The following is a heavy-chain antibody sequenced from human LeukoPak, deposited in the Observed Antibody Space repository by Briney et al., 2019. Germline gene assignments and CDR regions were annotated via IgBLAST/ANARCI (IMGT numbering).Heavy chain of an antibody. CDR3: ASSASCGGDCYQYFQH. CDR2: IYTSGST. D-gene: IGHD2-21*02. Sequence: SETLSLTCTVSGGSTSSYYWSWIRQPPGKGLEWIGYIYTSGSTIYNPSLKSRVTISLDTSKSQFSLKLSSVTAADTAVYFCASSASCGGDCYQYFQHWGQGTLVTVSS. V-gene: IGHV4-4*09. CDR1: GGSTSSYY. J-gene: IGHJ1*01.